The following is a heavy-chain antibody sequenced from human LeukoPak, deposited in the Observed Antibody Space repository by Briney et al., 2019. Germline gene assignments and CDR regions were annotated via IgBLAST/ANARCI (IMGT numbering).Heavy chain of an antibody. Sequence: PGGSLRLSCAASGFTFSSYSMNWVRPAQGKGLEWVSSISSSSYIYYAESVKGRCTISRDNAKNSLYLQMNSLRAEDTAVYYCARGVTSSSSSTTGDYWGQGTLVTVSS. CDR1: GFTFSSYS. D-gene: IGHD6-6*01. V-gene: IGHV3-21*01. CDR2: ISSSSYI. CDR3: ARGVTSSSSSTTGDY. J-gene: IGHJ4*02.